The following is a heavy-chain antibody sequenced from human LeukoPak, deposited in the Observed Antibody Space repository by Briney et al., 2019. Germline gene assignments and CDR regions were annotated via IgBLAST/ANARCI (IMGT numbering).Heavy chain of an antibody. J-gene: IGHJ4*02. D-gene: IGHD1-1*01. CDR1: GIAFNTYG. CDR2: LLGRGIKT. V-gene: IGHV3-23*01. Sequence: GGSLRLPCAASGIAFNTYGMSWVAPAPGKGPGWVSALLGRGIKTYLAHSVQGRVTLPRHNSKNTRFPRVDNPKAEDTALYYLAKDLHWRLDYWGQGTLVTVPS. CDR3: AKDLHWRLDY.